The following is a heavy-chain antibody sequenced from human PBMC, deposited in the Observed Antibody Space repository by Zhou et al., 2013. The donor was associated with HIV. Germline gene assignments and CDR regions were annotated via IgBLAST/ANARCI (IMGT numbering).Heavy chain of an antibody. CDR3: ARHPTYYYGSGSYIFDY. CDR1: GGSISSDDYY. V-gene: IGHV4-30-2*06. Sequence: VQLQESGSGLVKPSQTLSLTCAVSGGSISSDDYYWSWIRQSPGKGLEWIGEINHSGNTNYNPSHKSRVTISVDTSKNQFSLKVNSVTAADTAVYYCARHPTYYYGSGSYIFDYWGQGTLVTVSS. D-gene: IGHD3-10*01. J-gene: IGHJ4*02. CDR2: INHSGNT.